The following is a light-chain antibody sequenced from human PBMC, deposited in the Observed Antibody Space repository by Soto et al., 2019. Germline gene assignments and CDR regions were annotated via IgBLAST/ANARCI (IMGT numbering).Light chain of an antibody. Sequence: DIQMTQSPSSLSASVGDRVTITCRASQSISSSLNWYQQKPGKAPKLLIYAASSLQSGVPSRFSGSGSGTDFTLTIGSLQPEDFATYYCQQSYSTPITFGQGTRLEIK. CDR2: AAS. CDR1: QSISSS. CDR3: QQSYSTPIT. V-gene: IGKV1-39*01. J-gene: IGKJ5*01.